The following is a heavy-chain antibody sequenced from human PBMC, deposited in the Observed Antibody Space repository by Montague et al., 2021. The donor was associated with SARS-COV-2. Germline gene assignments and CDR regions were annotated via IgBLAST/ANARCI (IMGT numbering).Heavy chain of an antibody. D-gene: IGHD2-8*01. V-gene: IGHV4-59*01. CDR1: GGSISGYY. J-gene: IGHJ6*02. Sequence: SETLSLTCTVSGGSISGYYWSWIRQSPGKGLEWIGYIYYSGSTKYNPSLESRVTVSVDRSKNQVSLKLSSVTPADTAVYYCVRLLRSCSNGVCRTYYYYAMDVWGQGTTVTVSS. CDR3: VRLLRSCSNGVCRTYYYYAMDV. CDR2: IYYSGST.